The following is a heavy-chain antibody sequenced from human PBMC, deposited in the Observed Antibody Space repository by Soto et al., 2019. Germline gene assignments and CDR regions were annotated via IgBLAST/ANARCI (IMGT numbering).Heavy chain of an antibody. CDR3: AEGGQLLPEGGGY. CDR2: ISWNSGSI. Sequence: EVQLVESGGGLVQPGRSLRLSCAASGFTFDDYAMHWVRQAPGKGLEWVSGISWNSGSIGYADSVKGRFTISRDNAKNSLYLQMNRLRDEYTALYYCAEGGQLLPEGGGYWGKGTLVTVSS. CDR1: GFTFDDYA. V-gene: IGHV3-9*01. D-gene: IGHD2-2*01. J-gene: IGHJ4*02.